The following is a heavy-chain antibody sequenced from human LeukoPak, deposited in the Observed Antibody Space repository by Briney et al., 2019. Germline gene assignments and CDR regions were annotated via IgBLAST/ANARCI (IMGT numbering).Heavy chain of an antibody. CDR1: GYSFTSYW. J-gene: IGHJ3*02. CDR3: ARQGGYSYVTPYDAFDI. Sequence: GESLKTSCKGSGYSFTSYWIGWVRQMPGKGLEWMGIIYPGDSDTRYSPSFQGQVTISADKSISTAYLQWSSLKASDTAMYYCARQGGYSYVTPYDAFDIWGQGTMVTVSS. D-gene: IGHD5-18*01. V-gene: IGHV5-51*01. CDR2: IYPGDSDT.